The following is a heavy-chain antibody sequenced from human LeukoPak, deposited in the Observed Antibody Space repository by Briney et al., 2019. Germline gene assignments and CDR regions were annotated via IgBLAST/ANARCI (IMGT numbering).Heavy chain of an antibody. CDR3: ATDFYDST. Sequence: PGGSLRLSCATSGFTFSNAWMNWVRQAPGKGLEWVGRIRSNSDGGTIDYAAPVKGRFTLSRDDSKTTLYLQTNSLQTEDTAVYYCATDFYDSTWGQGTLVTVSS. D-gene: IGHD3-22*01. J-gene: IGHJ5*02. CDR1: GFTFSNAW. CDR2: IRSNSDGGTI. V-gene: IGHV3-15*07.